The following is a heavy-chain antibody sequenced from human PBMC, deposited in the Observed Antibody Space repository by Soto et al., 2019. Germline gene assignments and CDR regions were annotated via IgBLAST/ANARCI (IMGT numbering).Heavy chain of an antibody. CDR2: MSRTGDNT. CDR3: AKDQSNSNPLYYFDF. CDR1: GFTFSIYA. J-gene: IGHJ4*02. V-gene: IGHV3-23*01. D-gene: IGHD3-22*01. Sequence: GSLRLSCAASGFTFSIYAMTWVRQSPGKGLEWVSSMSRTGDNTYYADSVKGRFTISRDNSKNTLYLQMNSLRAEDTAIYYCAKDQSNSNPLYYFDFWGPGTLVTVS.